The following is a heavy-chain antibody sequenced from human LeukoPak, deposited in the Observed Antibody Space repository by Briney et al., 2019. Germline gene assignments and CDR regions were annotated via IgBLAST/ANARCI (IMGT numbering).Heavy chain of an antibody. CDR1: GFILSSYW. Sequence: GGSLRLSCGASGFILSSYWMSWVRQAPGKGLEWVSYISSSGSTIYYANSVKGRFTISRDNAKNSLYLQMNSLRAEDTAVYYCARGRWDDSSGYFHEYYYYYMDVWGKGTTVTISS. D-gene: IGHD3-22*01. CDR3: ARGRWDDSSGYFHEYYYYYMDV. V-gene: IGHV3-48*04. J-gene: IGHJ6*03. CDR2: ISSSGSTI.